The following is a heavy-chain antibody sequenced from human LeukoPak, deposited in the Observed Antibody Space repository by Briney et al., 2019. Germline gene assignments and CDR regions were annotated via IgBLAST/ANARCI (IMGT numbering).Heavy chain of an antibody. D-gene: IGHD3-9*01. CDR1: GYTFTSYD. CDR2: MNPNSGNT. V-gene: IGHV1-8*03. Sequence: ASVKVSCKASGYTFTSYDINWVRQATGQGLEWMGWMNPNSGNTGYAQKFQGRVTITRNTSISTAYMELSSLRSEDTAVYYCARAPAYYDILPGYYPNWFDPWGQGTLVTVSS. J-gene: IGHJ5*02. CDR3: ARAPAYYDILPGYYPNWFDP.